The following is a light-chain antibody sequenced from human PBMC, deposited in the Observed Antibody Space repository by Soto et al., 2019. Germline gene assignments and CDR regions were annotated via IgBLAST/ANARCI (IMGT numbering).Light chain of an antibody. CDR3: QQYNSYSWT. V-gene: IGKV1-5*03. CDR2: KAS. Sequence: DIQMTQSPSTLSASVGDRVTITCRASQSITNWLAWYQQKPGKAPKLLIYKASTLESGVPSRFSGSGSGTEFTLTISSLQPDDFATYYCQQYNSYSWTFGQGTNVEIK. CDR1: QSITNW. J-gene: IGKJ1*01.